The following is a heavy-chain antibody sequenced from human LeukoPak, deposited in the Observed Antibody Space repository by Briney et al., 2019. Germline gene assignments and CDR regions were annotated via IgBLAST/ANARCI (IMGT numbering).Heavy chain of an antibody. J-gene: IGHJ5*02. CDR2: IYYSGST. V-gene: IGHV4-59*01. Sequence: SETLSLTCTVSGGSISSYYWSWIRQPPGKGLVWIGYIYYSGSTNYNPSLKSRVTISVDTSKNQFSLKLSSVTAADTAVYYCARLSSGPWFDPWGQGTLVTVSS. CDR1: GGSISSYY. D-gene: IGHD3-10*01. CDR3: ARLSSGPWFDP.